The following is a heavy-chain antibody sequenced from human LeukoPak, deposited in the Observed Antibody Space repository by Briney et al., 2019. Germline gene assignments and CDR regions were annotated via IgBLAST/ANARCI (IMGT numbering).Heavy chain of an antibody. Sequence: GESLKISCKGSGYSFTSYWIGWVRQMPGKGLEWMGIIYPDDSDTRYSPSFQGQVPISADKSITTAYLQWSSLKASDTAMYYCARHLPYCSGGSCYSGTMDYWGQGTLVTVSS. D-gene: IGHD2-15*01. CDR1: GYSFTSYW. CDR2: IYPDDSDT. V-gene: IGHV5-51*01. J-gene: IGHJ4*02. CDR3: ARHLPYCSGGSCYSGTMDY.